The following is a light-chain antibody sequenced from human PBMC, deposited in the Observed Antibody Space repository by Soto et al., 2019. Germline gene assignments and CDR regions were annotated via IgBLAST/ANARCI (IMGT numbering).Light chain of an antibody. J-gene: IGKJ2*01. CDR2: DAS. V-gene: IGKV3-11*01. CDR3: QQRSNWPGT. Sequence: EIVLTQSPATLSLSPGERATLSCRASQSVSSYLAWYQQKPGQALRLLIYDASNRATGIPARFSGSGSGTDYTLTISSLEPEDFAVYYCQQRSNWPGTFGQGTKLEIK. CDR1: QSVSSY.